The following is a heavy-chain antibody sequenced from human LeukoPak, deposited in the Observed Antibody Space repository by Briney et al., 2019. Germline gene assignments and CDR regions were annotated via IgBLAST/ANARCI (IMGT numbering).Heavy chain of an antibody. CDR2: IYNSGS. Sequence: SETLSLTCTVSGGSISAYYWSWIRQSPGKGLEWFGYIYNSGSNYNPSLNRRVTISLDTSRKQFSVKLSSVKAADTAVYFCARGGGYCSGGRCFLDAFNIWGQGTMVNVSS. CDR1: GGSISAYY. D-gene: IGHD2-15*01. J-gene: IGHJ3*02. V-gene: IGHV4-59*01. CDR3: ARGGGYCSGGRCFLDAFNI.